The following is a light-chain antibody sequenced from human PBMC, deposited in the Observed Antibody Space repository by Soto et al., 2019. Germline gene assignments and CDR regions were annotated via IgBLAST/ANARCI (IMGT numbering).Light chain of an antibody. CDR2: DAS. Sequence: DIQMTQSPSSLSASVGARVTISFQASQDISNYLNWYQQKPGKAPKLLIYDASNLETGVPSRFSGSGSGTDFTFTISSLQPEDIATYYCQQYDNLSSFGQGTRLEIK. J-gene: IGKJ5*01. CDR3: QQYDNLSS. CDR1: QDISNY. V-gene: IGKV1-33*01.